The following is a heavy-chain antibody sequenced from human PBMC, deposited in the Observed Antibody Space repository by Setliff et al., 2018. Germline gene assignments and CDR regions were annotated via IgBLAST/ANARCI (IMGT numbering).Heavy chain of an antibody. D-gene: IGHD3-10*01. CDR2: VYTSGST. CDR1: GGSIGHYY. J-gene: IGHJ6*03. CDR3: ARAYYYASGNSHNDYRDV. Sequence: PSETLSLTCIVSGGSIGHYYWNWIRQPPGKGLEWIGYVYTSGSTNYNPSLKSSVTMSVDTSNNQLSLKLTSVSAADTAVYYCARAYYYASGNSHNDYRDVWGKGTAVTISS. V-gene: IGHV4-4*08.